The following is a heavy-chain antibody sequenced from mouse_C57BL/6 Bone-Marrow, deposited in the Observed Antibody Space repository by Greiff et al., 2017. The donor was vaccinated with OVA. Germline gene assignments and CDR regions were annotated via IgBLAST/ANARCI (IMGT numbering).Heavy chain of an antibody. J-gene: IGHJ4*01. CDR3: ARYMLRSSMDY. CDR1: GFTFTDYY. Sequence: EVMLVESGGGLVQPGGSLSLSCAASGFTFTDYYMSWVRQPPGKALEWLGFIRNKANGYTTEYSASVKGRFTISRDNSQSILYLQMDALRAEDSATYYCARYMLRSSMDYWGQGTSVTVSS. V-gene: IGHV7-3*01. D-gene: IGHD1-1*01. CDR2: IRNKANGYTT.